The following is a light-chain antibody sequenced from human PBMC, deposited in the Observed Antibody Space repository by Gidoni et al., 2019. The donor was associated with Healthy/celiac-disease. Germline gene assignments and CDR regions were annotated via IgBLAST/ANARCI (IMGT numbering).Light chain of an antibody. CDR2: GAS. CDR3: QQYNNWPYT. V-gene: IGKV3-15*01. J-gene: IGKJ2*01. Sequence: VMAPSPATLSVSPGERATLSCRASQSVSSNLAWYQQKPGQAPRLLIYGASTRATGIPARFSGSGSGTEFTLTISSLQSEDFAVYYCQQYNNWPYTFGQGTKLEIK. CDR1: QSVSSN.